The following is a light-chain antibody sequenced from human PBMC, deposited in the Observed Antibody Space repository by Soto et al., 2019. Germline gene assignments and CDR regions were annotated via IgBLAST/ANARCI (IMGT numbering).Light chain of an antibody. J-gene: IGLJ3*02. CDR1: SSDVGGYNY. CDR3: SSYTSSSTLEWV. V-gene: IGLV2-14*01. Sequence: QSALTQPASVSGSPGQSITISCTGTSSDVGGYNYVSWYQQQPGKAPKLMIYEVSNRPSGVSNRFSGSKSGNTASLTISGLQAEDEADYYCSSYTSSSTLEWVFGGGTKVTVL. CDR2: EVS.